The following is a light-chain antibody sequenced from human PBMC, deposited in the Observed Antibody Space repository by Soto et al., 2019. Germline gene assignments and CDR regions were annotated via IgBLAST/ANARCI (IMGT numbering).Light chain of an antibody. V-gene: IGLV2-14*01. Sequence: QSALTQPASVSGSPGQSIAISCTGTSSDVGGYDYVSWYQQHPGKAPKLMIYDVSNRPSGVSNRFSGSKSDNTAPLTISGLQAEDEADYYCSSYTSSSTYVFGTGTKLTVL. CDR1: SSDVGGYDY. J-gene: IGLJ1*01. CDR3: SSYTSSSTYV. CDR2: DVS.